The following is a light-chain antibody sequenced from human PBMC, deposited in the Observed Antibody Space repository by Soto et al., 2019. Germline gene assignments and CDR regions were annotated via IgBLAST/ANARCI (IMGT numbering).Light chain of an antibody. V-gene: IGKV3-20*01. Sequence: EIVLTQSPGTLSLSPGERATLSCRASQSVSSSYLAWYQQKPGQAPRLLIYGASSRATGIPDRFSGSGSGTDFTLNIDRLEPEDFAVYYCQQYGSSPVTFGPGTKVDSK. J-gene: IGKJ3*01. CDR1: QSVSSSY. CDR3: QQYGSSPVT. CDR2: GAS.